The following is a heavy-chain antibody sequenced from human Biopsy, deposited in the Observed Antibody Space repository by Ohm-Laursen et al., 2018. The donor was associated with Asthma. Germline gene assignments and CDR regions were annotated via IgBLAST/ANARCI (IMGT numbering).Heavy chain of an antibody. Sequence: SLRLSCAASGFAFGNYAMYWVRQAPGKGPEWVALISYDGREKGYVDSVKGRFTISRDNFRNTLYVEMCSLRPEDSATYYCAKDRFDGSVTSHYYYYGIDVWGQGTAVTVSS. CDR3: AKDRFDGSVTSHYYYYGIDV. V-gene: IGHV3-30*18. D-gene: IGHD3-10*01. CDR1: GFAFGNYA. J-gene: IGHJ6*02. CDR2: ISYDGREK.